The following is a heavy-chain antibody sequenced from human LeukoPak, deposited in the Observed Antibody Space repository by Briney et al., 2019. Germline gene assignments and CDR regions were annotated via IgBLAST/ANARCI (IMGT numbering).Heavy chain of an antibody. CDR1: GFTFSDYY. D-gene: IGHD4-23*01. V-gene: IGHV3-11*04. Sequence: GGSLRLSCAASGFTFSDYYMSWIRQAPGKGLEWVSYISSSGTTIYYADSVKGRFTISRDNAKNSLYLQMKSLRAEDTAVYYCARAPTTVVTNFDYWGQGTLVTVSS. CDR3: ARAPTTVVTNFDY. J-gene: IGHJ4*02. CDR2: ISSSGTTI.